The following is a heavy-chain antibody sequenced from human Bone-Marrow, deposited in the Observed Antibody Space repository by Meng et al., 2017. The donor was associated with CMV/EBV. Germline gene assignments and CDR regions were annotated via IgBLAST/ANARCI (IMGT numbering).Heavy chain of an antibody. CDR1: GFTFSTSG. Sequence: GGSLRLSCAASGFTFSTSGMHWVRQAPGKGLQWVAVIWADGNNKYYGDSVKGRFTISRDNSKNTLYLQMDSLRAEDTAVYYCARDSLNYYDSSGYYYEPNAFDIWGQGTMVTVSS. V-gene: IGHV3-33*01. J-gene: IGHJ3*02. D-gene: IGHD3-22*01. CDR3: ARDSLNYYDSSGYYYEPNAFDI. CDR2: IWADGNNK.